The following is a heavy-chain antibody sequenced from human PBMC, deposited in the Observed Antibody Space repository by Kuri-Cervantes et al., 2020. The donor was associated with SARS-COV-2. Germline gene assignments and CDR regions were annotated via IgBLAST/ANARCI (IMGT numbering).Heavy chain of an antibody. CDR3: AKDHWDDY. CDR1: GFTFSHYG. D-gene: IGHD7-27*01. CDR2: ISYDAYNK. Sequence: GGSLRLSCAASGFTFSHYGMHWVRQAPGKGLEWVAVISYDAYNKYHADSVKGRFTISRDSSKSTLYLQMNSLRTDDTAVYYCAKDHWDDYWGQGTLVTVSS. V-gene: IGHV3-30*18. J-gene: IGHJ4*02.